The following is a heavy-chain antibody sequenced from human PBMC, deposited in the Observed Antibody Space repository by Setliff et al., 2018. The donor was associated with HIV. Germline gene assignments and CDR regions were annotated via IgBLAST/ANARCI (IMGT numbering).Heavy chain of an antibody. Sequence: SSETLSLTCTVYGGSFSNYYTNWIRQPPGKGLEWIGELSPSGTTRSNPSLQSRVTISLDTSNNQFSLKLTSVQGRFTVSRDNAKNSLHLQMNSLRVEDTAVYYCATPLMTTTVTKDHWGQGTLVTVSS. CDR3: AKNSLHLQMNSLRVEDTAVYYCATPLMTTTVTKDH. CDR2: LSPSGTT. D-gene: IGHD4-17*01. V-gene: IGHV4-34*01. J-gene: IGHJ4*02. CDR1: GGSFSNYY.